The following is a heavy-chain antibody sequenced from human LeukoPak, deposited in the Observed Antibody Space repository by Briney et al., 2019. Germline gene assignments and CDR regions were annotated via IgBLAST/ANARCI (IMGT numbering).Heavy chain of an antibody. CDR2: ISSSSSYI. CDR1: GFTFSTHS. Sequence: PGGSLRLSCAASGFTFSTHSMSWVRQAPGRGLEWVSSISSSSSYIYYADSVKGRFTISRDNAKNSLYLQMNSLGAEDTAVYYCARGSGDGLETLDYWGQGTLVTASS. V-gene: IGHV3-21*01. D-gene: IGHD2-15*01. J-gene: IGHJ4*02. CDR3: ARGSGDGLETLDY.